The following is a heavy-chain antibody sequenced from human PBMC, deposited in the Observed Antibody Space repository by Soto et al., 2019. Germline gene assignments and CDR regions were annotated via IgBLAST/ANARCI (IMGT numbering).Heavy chain of an antibody. CDR3: AKDGRQSSSWYGRLDS. J-gene: IGHJ5*01. Sequence: EVQLLESGGGLVQPGGSLTLSCAASGFTFSNYAMSWVRQAPGKGLEWVSVINSGGTIYYADSVKGRFTVSRDNSKNTLFVQMNSLRAEDTALYYCAKDGRQSSSWYGRLDSWGQGTLVTVSS. D-gene: IGHD6-13*01. CDR2: INSGGTI. CDR1: GFTFSNYA. V-gene: IGHV3-23*01.